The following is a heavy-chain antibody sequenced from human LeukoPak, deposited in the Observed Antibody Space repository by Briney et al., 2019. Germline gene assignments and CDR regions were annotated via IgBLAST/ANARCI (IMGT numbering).Heavy chain of an antibody. V-gene: IGHV4-39*01. D-gene: IGHD3-10*01. CDR1: GGSISSSSYY. CDR3: ARHMVRGSGVDY. J-gene: IGHJ4*02. Sequence: SETLSLTCTVSGGSISSSSYYWGWIRQPPGKGLEWIGSIYYSGSTYYNPSLKSRVTISVDTSKNQFSLKLSSVTAADTAVYYCARHMVRGSGVDYWGQGTLVTVSS. CDR2: IYYSGST.